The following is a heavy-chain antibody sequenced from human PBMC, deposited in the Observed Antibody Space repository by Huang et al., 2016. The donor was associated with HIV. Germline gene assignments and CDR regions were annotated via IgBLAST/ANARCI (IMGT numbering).Heavy chain of an antibody. D-gene: IGHD2-21*02. CDR3: ARQRMTEGNSESTWRYFDS. Sequence: QVRLHQWGTGVLKPSETLSLKCAVYGGSFSGHYWTWIRQSPGKWLEWIGEMDERGTTSSNSSLKSRVSMSLDTSKSQFYLNLTSVSATDTGKYYCARQRMTEGNSESTWRYFDSWGQGTLVIVSS. J-gene: IGHJ4*02. V-gene: IGHV4-34*01. CDR1: GGSFSGHY. CDR2: MDERGTT.